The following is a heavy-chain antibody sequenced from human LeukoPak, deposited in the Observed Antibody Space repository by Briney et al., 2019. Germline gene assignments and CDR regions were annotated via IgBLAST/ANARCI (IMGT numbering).Heavy chain of an antibody. CDR3: AKERSVVVSYYYFDY. J-gene: IGHJ4*02. D-gene: IGHD2-2*01. V-gene: IGHV3-30*18. CDR2: ISYDGSNK. CDR1: GFTFSSYG. Sequence: QPGGSLRLSCAASGFTFSSYGMHWVRQAPGKGLEWVAVISYDGSNKYYADSVKGRFTISRDNSKNTLYLQMNSLRAEDTAVYYCAKERSVVVSYYYFDYWGQGTLVTVSS.